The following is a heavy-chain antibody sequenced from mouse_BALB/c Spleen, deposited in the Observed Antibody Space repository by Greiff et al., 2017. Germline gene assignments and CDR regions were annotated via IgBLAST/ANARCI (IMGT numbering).Heavy chain of an antibody. J-gene: IGHJ4*01. CDR2: IWSGGST. D-gene: IGHD1-1*01. CDR3: TRNNYYGSSYTYAMDY. Sequence: VKLMESGPGLVQPSQSLSITCTASGFSLTSYGVHWVRQSPGKGLEWLGVIWSGGSTDYNAAFISRLSISKDNSKSQVFFKMNSLQADDTAIYYCTRNNYYGSSYTYAMDYWGQGTSVTVSS. CDR1: GFSLTSYG. V-gene: IGHV2-4-1*01.